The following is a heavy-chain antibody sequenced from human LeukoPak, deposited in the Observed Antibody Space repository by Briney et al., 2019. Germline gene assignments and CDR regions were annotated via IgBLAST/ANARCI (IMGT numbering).Heavy chain of an antibody. CDR1: GGSFSGYY. Sequence: SETLSLTCAVYGGSFSGYYWSWIRQPPGKGLEWIGEINHSGSTNYNPSLKSRVTISVDTSKNQFSLKLSSVTAADTAVYYCARGSPRGGSSWSYFDYWGQGTLFTVPS. J-gene: IGHJ4*02. V-gene: IGHV4-34*01. CDR2: INHSGST. CDR3: ARGSPRGGSSWSYFDY. D-gene: IGHD6-13*01.